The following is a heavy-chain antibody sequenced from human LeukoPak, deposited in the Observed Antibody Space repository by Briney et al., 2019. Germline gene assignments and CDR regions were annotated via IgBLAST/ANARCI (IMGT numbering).Heavy chain of an antibody. Sequence: ASVKVSCKASGYTFTSYDINWVRQATGQGLEWMGWMNPNSGNTGYAQKFQGRVTMTRNTSISTAYMELSSLRSEDTAVYYCARGPPGRGKYCSGGSCYSYGFDPWGQGTLVTASS. CDR2: MNPNSGNT. V-gene: IGHV1-8*01. J-gene: IGHJ5*02. CDR3: ARGPPGRGKYCSGGSCYSYGFDP. D-gene: IGHD2-15*01. CDR1: GYTFTSYD.